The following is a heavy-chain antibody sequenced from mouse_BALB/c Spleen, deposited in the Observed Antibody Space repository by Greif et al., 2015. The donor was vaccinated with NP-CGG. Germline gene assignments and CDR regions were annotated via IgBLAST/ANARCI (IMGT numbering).Heavy chain of an antibody. V-gene: IGHV5-17*02. CDR1: GFTFSSFG. D-gene: IGHD2-1*01. CDR3: ARSGGNYGKRAWCAY. CDR2: ISSGSSTI. Sequence: DVKLVESGGGLVQPGGSRKLSCAASGFTFSSFGMHWVRQAPEKGLEWVAYISSGSSTIYYADTVKGRFTISRDNPKNTLFLQMTSLRSEDTAMYYCARSGGNYGKRAWCAYLGQGTLVTVSA. J-gene: IGHJ3*01.